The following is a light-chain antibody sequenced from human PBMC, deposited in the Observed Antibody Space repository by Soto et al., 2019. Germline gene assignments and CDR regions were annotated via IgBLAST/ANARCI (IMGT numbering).Light chain of an antibody. CDR1: QTISYW. CDR2: QTS. Sequence: DTQLTQSPSTLSASVGDRVTITCRASQTISYWLAWYQQKPGKAPKLLIYQTSTLQGGVPSRFSGSGSGTEFTLTISSLQPDDSATYYCQQYSRYRTFGQGTKV. V-gene: IGKV1-5*03. CDR3: QQYSRYRT. J-gene: IGKJ1*01.